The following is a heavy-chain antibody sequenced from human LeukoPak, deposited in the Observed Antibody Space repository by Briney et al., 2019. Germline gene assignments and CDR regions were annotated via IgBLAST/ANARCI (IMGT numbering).Heavy chain of an antibody. Sequence: GGSLRLSCAASGFTFSSYAMHWVRQAPGKGLEWVAVISYDGSNKYYADSVKGRFTISRDNSKNTLYLQMNSLRAEDTAVYYCARGLAAAGTSSSSDYWGQGTLVTVPS. CDR3: ARGLAAAGTSSSSDY. D-gene: IGHD6-13*01. CDR1: GFTFSSYA. V-gene: IGHV3-30-3*01. CDR2: ISYDGSNK. J-gene: IGHJ4*02.